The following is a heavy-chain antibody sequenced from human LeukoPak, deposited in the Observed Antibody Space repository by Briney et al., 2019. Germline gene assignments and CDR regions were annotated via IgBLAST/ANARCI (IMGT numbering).Heavy chain of an antibody. D-gene: IGHD6-19*01. Sequence: ASVKVSCKASGYTFTSYYIHWVRQAPGQGLEWMGIINPRGGSTSYAQKFQGRVTMTEDTSTDTAYMELSSLRSEDTAVYYCATGSSGPPMGRAFDIWGQGTMVTVSS. CDR1: GYTFTSYY. CDR3: ATGSSGPPMGRAFDI. V-gene: IGHV1-46*01. CDR2: INPRGGST. J-gene: IGHJ3*02.